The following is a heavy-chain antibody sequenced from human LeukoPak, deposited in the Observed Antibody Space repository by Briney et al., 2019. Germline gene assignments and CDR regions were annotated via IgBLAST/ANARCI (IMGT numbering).Heavy chain of an antibody. J-gene: IGHJ4*02. CDR2: ISPRGT. CDR3: ASDSYSSIGYF. V-gene: IGHV4-34*01. Sequence: PSETLSLTCVMYGGSFTGYYWSWIRQSPGKGLEWIGEISPRGTKYNPSLKSRVTISLGTTKNQFSLILSSVTAADAAVYFCASDSYSSIGYFWSQGTLVTVSS. CDR1: GGSFTGYY. D-gene: IGHD6-13*01.